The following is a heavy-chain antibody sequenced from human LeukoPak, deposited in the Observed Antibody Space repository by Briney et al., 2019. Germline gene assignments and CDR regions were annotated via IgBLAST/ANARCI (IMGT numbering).Heavy chain of an antibody. CDR3: ARDWPSPTAGDYDY. V-gene: IGHV1-2*02. D-gene: IGHD4-17*01. CDR2: INPNSGGT. Sequence: ASVKVSCKASGYTFTGYYMHWVRQAPGQGLEWMGWINPNSGGTNYAQKFQGSVTMTRDTSISTAYMDLRSLRSDDTAVYYCARDWPSPTAGDYDYWGQGTLVTVSS. CDR1: GYTFTGYY. J-gene: IGHJ4*02.